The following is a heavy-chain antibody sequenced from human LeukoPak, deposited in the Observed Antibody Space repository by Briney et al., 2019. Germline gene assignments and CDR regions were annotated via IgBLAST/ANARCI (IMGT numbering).Heavy chain of an antibody. CDR1: GGTFSSYA. V-gene: IGHV1-69*13. Sequence: SVKVSCKASGGTFSSYAISWVRQAPGQGLEWMGGIIPIFGTANYAQKFQGRVTITADETTSTAYMELSSLRSEDTAVYYCARENTAMVYYFDYWGQGTLVTVSS. CDR2: IIPIFGTA. D-gene: IGHD5-18*01. J-gene: IGHJ4*02. CDR3: ARENTAMVYYFDY.